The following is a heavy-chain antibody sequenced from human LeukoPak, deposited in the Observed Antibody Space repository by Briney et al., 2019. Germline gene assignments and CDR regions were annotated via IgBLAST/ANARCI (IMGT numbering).Heavy chain of an antibody. D-gene: IGHD2-15*01. Sequence: RASVKVSCKASGYTFTGYYMHWVRQAPGQGLEWMGWINPNSGGTNYAQKFQGRVTMTRDTSISTAYMELSRLRSDDTAVYYCARVVFCSGGSCYDDLDYWGQGTLVTVSS. CDR3: ARVVFCSGGSCYDDLDY. J-gene: IGHJ4*02. V-gene: IGHV1-2*02. CDR1: GYTFTGYY. CDR2: INPNSGGT.